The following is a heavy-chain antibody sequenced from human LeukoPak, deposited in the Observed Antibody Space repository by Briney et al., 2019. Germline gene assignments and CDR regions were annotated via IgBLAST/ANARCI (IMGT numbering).Heavy chain of an antibody. V-gene: IGHV4-61*08. D-gene: IGHD6-13*01. J-gene: IGHJ3*02. CDR2: IYYSGST. Sequence: PSETLSLTCTVSGGSVSSGDYYWSWIRQPPGKGLEWIGYIYYSGSTNYNPSLKSRVTISVDTSKNQFSLKLSSVTAADTAVYYCARRLVKAGTIHLYAFDIWGQGTMVTVSS. CDR3: ARRLVKAGTIHLYAFDI. CDR1: GGSVSSGDYY.